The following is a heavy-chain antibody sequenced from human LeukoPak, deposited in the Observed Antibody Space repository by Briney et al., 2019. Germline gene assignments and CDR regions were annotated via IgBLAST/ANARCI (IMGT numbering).Heavy chain of an antibody. CDR1: GFTFSSYA. CDR3: AKDHRIAVAGSPFGY. J-gene: IGHJ4*02. Sequence: PGGSLRLSCAASGFTFSSYAMHWVRQAPGKGLEYVSAISSNGGSTYYANSVKGRFTISRDNSKNTLYLQMNSLRAEDTAVYYCAKDHRIAVAGSPFGYWGQGTLVTVSS. V-gene: IGHV3-64*01. D-gene: IGHD6-19*01. CDR2: ISSNGGST.